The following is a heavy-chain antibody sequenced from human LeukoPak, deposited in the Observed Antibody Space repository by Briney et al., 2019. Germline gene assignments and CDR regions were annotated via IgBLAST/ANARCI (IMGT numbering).Heavy chain of an antibody. CDR2: IYYSGST. Sequence: SETLSLTCTVSGGSISSSSYYWGWIRQPPGKGLEWIGSIYYSGSTYYNPSLKSRVTISVDTSKNQFSLKLSSVTAADTALYYCASQSFWSGYYTDFGAFDIWGQGTMVTVSS. D-gene: IGHD3-3*01. CDR1: GGSISSSSYY. J-gene: IGHJ3*02. CDR3: ASQSFWSGYYTDFGAFDI. V-gene: IGHV4-39*01.